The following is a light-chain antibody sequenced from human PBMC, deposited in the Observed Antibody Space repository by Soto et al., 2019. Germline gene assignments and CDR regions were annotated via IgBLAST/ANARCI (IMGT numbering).Light chain of an antibody. CDR3: QPYNNWPLT. CDR1: QDVSSN. V-gene: IGKV3-15*01. J-gene: IGKJ4*01. CDR2: GAS. Sequence: EMVVTQSPATLSVSPGERATLSCRASQDVSSNLAWYQQKPGQAPSLLIYGASTRATGVPTRFSGSRSGAEFTLTINSLQSEDFAVYYCQPYNNWPLTFGGGTKVDIK.